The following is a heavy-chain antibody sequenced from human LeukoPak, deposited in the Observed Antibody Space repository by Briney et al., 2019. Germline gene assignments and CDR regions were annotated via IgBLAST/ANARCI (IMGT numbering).Heavy chain of an antibody. Sequence: SETLSLTCTVSGGSISSRSYYWGWIRQPPGKGLEWIGSIYYSGSTFYNPSLKSRVTISVDKSKNQFSLKLRSVTAADTAVYYCARDRGYCSSTSCESKGAFDYWGHGTLVTVSS. CDR1: GGSISSRSYY. CDR3: ARDRGYCSSTSCESKGAFDY. CDR2: IYYSGST. V-gene: IGHV4-39*07. D-gene: IGHD2-2*01. J-gene: IGHJ4*01.